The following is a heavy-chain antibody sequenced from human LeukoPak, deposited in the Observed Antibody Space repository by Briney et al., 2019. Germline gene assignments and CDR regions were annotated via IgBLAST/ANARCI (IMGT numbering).Heavy chain of an antibody. CDR3: ASGYCGGACQLGGVDM. D-gene: IGHD2-21*02. Sequence: SETLSLTCTVSGYSISSGYYWGWVRQPPGKGLEWVASIYHTGSTYYNPSLKSRVTISVDTSKNQFSLKLSSVTAADTAVYYCASGYCGGACQLGGVDMWGQGTMVTVSS. CDR1: GYSISSGYY. J-gene: IGHJ3*02. V-gene: IGHV4-38-2*02. CDR2: IYHTGST.